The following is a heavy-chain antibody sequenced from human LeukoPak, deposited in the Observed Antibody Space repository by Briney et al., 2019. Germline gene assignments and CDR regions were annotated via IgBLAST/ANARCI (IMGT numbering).Heavy chain of an antibody. CDR1: GFTFSSYS. V-gene: IGHV3-21*01. D-gene: IGHD6-13*01. CDR3: ARDFSIAAAGTNDY. CDR2: IISSSSYI. Sequence: GGSLRLSCAASGFTFSSYSMSWVRQAPGKGLQWVSSIISSSSYIYYADSVKGRLTISRDNAKNSLYLQMNSLRAEDTAVYYCARDFSIAAAGTNDYWGQGTLVTVSS. J-gene: IGHJ4*02.